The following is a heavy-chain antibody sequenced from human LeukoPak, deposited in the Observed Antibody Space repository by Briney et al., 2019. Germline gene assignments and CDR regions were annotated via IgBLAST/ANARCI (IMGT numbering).Heavy chain of an antibody. Sequence: GGSLRLSCEASGFIFSSYEMNWVRQAPGKGPEYVSSITVSGSTYYADSVKGRFTISRDNSKNTLSLQMTSLRAEDTAMYYCAKIAAGGPAYYFDSWGQGILDTVSS. CDR1: GFIFSSYE. J-gene: IGHJ4*02. CDR3: AKIAAGGPAYYFDS. V-gene: IGHV3-23*01. D-gene: IGHD6-25*01. CDR2: ITVSGST.